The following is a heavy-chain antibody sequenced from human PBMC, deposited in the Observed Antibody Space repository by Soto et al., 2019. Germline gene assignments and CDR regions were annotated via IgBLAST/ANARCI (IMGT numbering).Heavy chain of an antibody. CDR2: ISSSSSYI. CDR3: ARDRGGSSDYDAFDI. D-gene: IGHD1-26*01. V-gene: IGHV3-21*01. J-gene: IGHJ3*02. CDR1: GFTFSSYS. Sequence: GGSLRLSCAASGFTFSSYSMNWVRQAPGKGLEWVSSISSSSSYIYYADSVKGRFTISRDNAKNSLYLQMNSLRAEDTAVYYCARDRGGSSDYDAFDIWGQGTMVTVSS.